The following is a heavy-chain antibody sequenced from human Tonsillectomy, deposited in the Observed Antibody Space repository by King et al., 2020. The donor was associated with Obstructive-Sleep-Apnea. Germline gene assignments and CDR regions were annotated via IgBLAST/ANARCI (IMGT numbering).Heavy chain of an antibody. J-gene: IGHJ6*02. Sequence: VQLVESGGGLVQPGGSRRLSCAASGFTFSSYWMHWVRQAPGKGLVWVSRINSDGSSTSYADSVKGRFTISRDNAKNTLYLQMNSQRAEDTAVYYCARGGLGYCSGGSCSNYYYYGMDVRGQGTTVTVSS. CDR1: GFTFSSYW. CDR2: INSDGSST. V-gene: IGHV3-74*01. D-gene: IGHD2-15*01. CDR3: ARGGLGYCSGGSCSNYYYYGMDV.